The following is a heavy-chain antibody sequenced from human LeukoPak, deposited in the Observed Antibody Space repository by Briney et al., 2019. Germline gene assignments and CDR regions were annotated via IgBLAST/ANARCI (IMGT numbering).Heavy chain of an antibody. Sequence: SEPLSLTCTVSGGSISRYYWSWIRQPAGKGLEWIGRIYTSGSTNYNPSLKRRVTMSVDTSNNQFSLKLSSVTAADTAVYYCARDLGFNVAGMAYYFDYWGQGTLVTVSS. CDR3: ARDLGFNVAGMAYYFDY. J-gene: IGHJ4*02. CDR2: IYTSGST. D-gene: IGHD6-19*01. V-gene: IGHV4-4*07. CDR1: GGSISRYY.